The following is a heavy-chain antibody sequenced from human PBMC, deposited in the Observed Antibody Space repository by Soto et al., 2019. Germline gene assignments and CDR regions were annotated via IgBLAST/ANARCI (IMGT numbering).Heavy chain of an antibody. CDR1: GYTITSYA. D-gene: IGHD2-21*02. J-gene: IGHJ4*02. CDR3: ARSIVVVTALDL. V-gene: IGHV1-3*05. CDR2: INAGNGNS. Sequence: QVQLVQSGAEEKKPGASVKVSCKASGYTITSYAMHWVRQAPGQRLEWVGWINAGNGNSKYSQKFQGRVTITRDTSATTAFMELSSLRSQDTAVYSCARSIVVVTALDLWGPGALVTVSS.